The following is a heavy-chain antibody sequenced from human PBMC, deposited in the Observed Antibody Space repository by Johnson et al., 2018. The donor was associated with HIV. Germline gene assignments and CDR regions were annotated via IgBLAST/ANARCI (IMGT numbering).Heavy chain of an antibody. J-gene: IGHJ3*02. CDR2: ISSGVVT. V-gene: IGHV3-66*01. Sequence: MLLVESGGGLVQPGGSLRLSCAVSGFSVSYNYMSWVRQAPGKGLEWVSVISSGVVTYYIDSVKGRFTISRDSAKNTLYLQMNSLRAEDTAVYYCVRWGSGWLAGENTLDIWGQGTMVTVSS. CDR3: VRWGSGWLAGENTLDI. D-gene: IGHD6-19*01. CDR1: GFSVSYNY.